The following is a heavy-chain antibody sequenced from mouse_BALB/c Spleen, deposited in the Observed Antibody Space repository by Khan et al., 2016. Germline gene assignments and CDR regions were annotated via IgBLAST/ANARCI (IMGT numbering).Heavy chain of an antibody. V-gene: IGHV5-12-1*01. D-gene: IGHD2-14*01. CDR2: ISSGGGST. J-gene: IGHJ3*02. CDR3: ASRYYYRYDEGCGY. Sequence: EVELVESGGGLVKPGGSLKLSCAASGFAFRNYDMSWVRQTPESRLEWVAYISSGGGSTNYLDTVKGRFTISRDHAKNTLYLKMSSLKSGDTAMDYCASRYYYRYDEGCGYWGHGTLVTVSA. CDR1: GFAFRNYD.